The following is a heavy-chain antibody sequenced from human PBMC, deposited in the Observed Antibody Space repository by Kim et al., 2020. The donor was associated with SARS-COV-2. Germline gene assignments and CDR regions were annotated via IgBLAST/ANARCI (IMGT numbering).Heavy chain of an antibody. Sequence: SETLSLTCTVSGGSVISGYYYWTWLRQPPGKALEWIGYIYYSGSTTSNPSLKSPVTMSVDTSKNHFSLNLSSVTTADTAVYYCARRRDEGWDRYFDYWGQGILVTVSS. D-gene: IGHD6-19*01. CDR3: ARRRDEGWDRYFDY. J-gene: IGHJ4*02. CDR1: GGSVISGYYY. CDR2: IYYSGST. V-gene: IGHV4-61*03.